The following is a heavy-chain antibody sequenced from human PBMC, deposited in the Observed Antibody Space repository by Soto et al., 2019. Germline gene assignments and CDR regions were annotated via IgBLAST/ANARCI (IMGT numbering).Heavy chain of an antibody. J-gene: IGHJ4*02. CDR3: AHFVWGSSWYDEYYFDY. CDR2: IYWNDDK. D-gene: IGHD6-13*01. V-gene: IGHV2-5*01. Sequence: SGPTLVKPTQTLTLTCTFSGFSLSTSGVGVGWIRQPPGKALEWLALIYWNDDKRYSPSLKSRLTITKDTSKNQVVLTMTNMDPVDTATYYCAHFVWGSSWYDEYYFDYWGQGTLVTVSS. CDR1: GFSLSTSGVG.